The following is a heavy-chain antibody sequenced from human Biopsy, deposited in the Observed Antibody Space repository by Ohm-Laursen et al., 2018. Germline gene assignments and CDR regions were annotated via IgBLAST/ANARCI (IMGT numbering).Heavy chain of an antibody. CDR1: GGSIKSYY. CDR3: TLKGAGFDN. Sequence: GTLSLTCTVSGGSIKSYYWNWIRQSPGKGLEWIGFIYYTGHTNYNPSLKSRATISVDTSKNQFSLKVISVTAADTAVYYCTLKGAGFDNWGQGTLVTVSS. CDR2: IYYTGHT. V-gene: IGHV4-59*01. D-gene: IGHD3-10*01. J-gene: IGHJ4*02.